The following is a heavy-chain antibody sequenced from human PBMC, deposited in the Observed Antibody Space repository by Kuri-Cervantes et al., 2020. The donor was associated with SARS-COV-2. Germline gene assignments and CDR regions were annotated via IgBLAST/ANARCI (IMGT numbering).Heavy chain of an antibody. D-gene: IGHD3-3*01. Sequence: ASVKVSCKASGYTLTSYGISWVRQAPGQGLEWMGWISAYNGNTNYAQKLQGRVTMTTDTSTSTAYMELRSLRSDDTAVYYCARDGYDFWSGSFFDIWGQGTMVTVSS. J-gene: IGHJ3*02. V-gene: IGHV1-18*01. CDR1: GYTLTSYG. CDR2: ISAYNGNT. CDR3: ARDGYDFWSGSFFDI.